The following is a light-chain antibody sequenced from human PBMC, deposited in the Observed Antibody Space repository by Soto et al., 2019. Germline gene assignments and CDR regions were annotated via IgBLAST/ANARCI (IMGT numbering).Light chain of an antibody. Sequence: DIQMTQSPSTLSASVGDRVTITCRASQSISSWLAWYQQKPGKAPKLLMYKASSLESGGPARFSGSGSGTEFTLTISSLQPDDFATYYCQQYNSHPYTFGQGTKLEIK. CDR3: QQYNSHPYT. CDR2: KAS. V-gene: IGKV1-5*03. CDR1: QSISSW. J-gene: IGKJ2*01.